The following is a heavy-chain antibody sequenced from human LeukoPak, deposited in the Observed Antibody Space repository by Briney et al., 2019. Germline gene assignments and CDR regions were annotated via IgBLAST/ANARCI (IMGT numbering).Heavy chain of an antibody. CDR3: NRALSYYGMDV. Sequence: GGSLRLSCAASGFTFSNAWMSWVRQAPGKGLEWLGRIQSKTDGGATDYAAPVKGRFTISRDDSENTLFLQMNSLETEDTAGYFCNRALSYYGMDVWGQGTTVTVSS. CDR2: IQSKTDGGAT. V-gene: IGHV3-15*01. CDR1: GFTFSNAW. J-gene: IGHJ6*02. D-gene: IGHD3-16*01.